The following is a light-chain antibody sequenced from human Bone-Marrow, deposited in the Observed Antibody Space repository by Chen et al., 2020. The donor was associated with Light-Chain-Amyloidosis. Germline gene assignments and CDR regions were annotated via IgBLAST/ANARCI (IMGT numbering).Light chain of an antibody. J-gene: IGLJ1*01. CDR2: DVT. CDR1: ISDIGLYNF. Sequence: QSALTQPASVSWSPGPSITIPCTGTISDIGLYNFVSWYQQHPGKAPKLMIYDVTNRPSGVSSRFSGSKSGTTVSLTILGLQAEDEAIYFCSSYSNGSTYVFGPGTKVTVL. CDR3: SSYSNGSTYV. V-gene: IGLV2-14*03.